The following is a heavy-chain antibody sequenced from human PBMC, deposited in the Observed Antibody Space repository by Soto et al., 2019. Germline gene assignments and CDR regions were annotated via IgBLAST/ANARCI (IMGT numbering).Heavy chain of an antibody. Sequence: SETLSLTCTVTGGSISSSRYYWGWIRQPPGKGLEWIGSIYYSGSTYYNPSLKSRVTISVDTSKNQFSLKLSSVTAAATAVYYCASPKIAFYNWFDPWGQGTLVTVSS. CDR1: GGSISSSRYY. CDR2: IYYSGST. D-gene: IGHD3-22*01. CDR3: ASPKIAFYNWFDP. V-gene: IGHV4-39*01. J-gene: IGHJ5*02.